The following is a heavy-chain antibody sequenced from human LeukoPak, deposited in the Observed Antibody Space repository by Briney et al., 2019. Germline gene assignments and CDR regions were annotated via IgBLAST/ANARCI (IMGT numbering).Heavy chain of an antibody. Sequence: SETLSLTCVVSGGSISTSNWWNWVRQPPGKGLEWIGEIFHNGSTNYNPSLKSRVTISVDKSKRQVSLKLNSVTAADTAVYYCARDFRTSAFYPDGFDIWGQGTMVTVSS. J-gene: IGHJ3*02. CDR1: GGSISTSNW. CDR3: ARDFRTSAFYPDGFDI. D-gene: IGHD3-22*01. V-gene: IGHV4-4*02. CDR2: IFHNGST.